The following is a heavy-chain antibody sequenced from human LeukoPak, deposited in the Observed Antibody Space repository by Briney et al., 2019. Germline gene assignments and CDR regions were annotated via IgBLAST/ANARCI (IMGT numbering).Heavy chain of an antibody. CDR1: GFTFSTYT. D-gene: IGHD5-18*01. CDR3: ARAGDTVYYYGMDV. V-gene: IGHV3-21*01. J-gene: IGHJ6*02. Sequence: AGGSLRLSCAASGFTFSTYTMNWVRQAPGKGLEWVSSSSSSSSYIQYAGSLKGRFTISRDNAKNSLYLQMNSLRAEDTAVYYCARAGDTVYYYGMDVWGQGTTVTVSS. CDR2: SSSSSSYI.